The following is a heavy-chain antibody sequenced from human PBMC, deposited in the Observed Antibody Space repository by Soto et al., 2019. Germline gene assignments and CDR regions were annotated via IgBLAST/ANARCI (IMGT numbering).Heavy chain of an antibody. D-gene: IGHD4-17*01. CDR1: GGSISSYY. Sequence: ETLSLTCTVSGGSISSYYWSWVRQAPGKGLEWLGRIKRNTDGGTTDYAPPVKGRFTISRDDSRNMLYLQMNSLKTEDTAVYYCTTVSTVTTSSSWGQGTLVTVSS. V-gene: IGHV3-15*01. J-gene: IGHJ4*02. CDR3: TTVSTVTTSSS. CDR2: IKRNTDGGTT.